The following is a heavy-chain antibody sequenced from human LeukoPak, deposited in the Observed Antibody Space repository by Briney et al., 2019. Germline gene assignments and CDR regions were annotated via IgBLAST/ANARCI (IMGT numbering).Heavy chain of an antibody. J-gene: IGHJ4*02. Sequence: PGGSLRLSCAASEFIFSSYGMSWVRQAPGKGLEWVSTLSSTGTTFYAGSVEGRFTISRANSENTLYLQMDSLRAADTALYYCARVGYSSSWFFFNFWGQGALVTVSS. V-gene: IGHV3-23*01. CDR2: LSSTGTT. CDR3: ARVGYSSSWFFFNF. D-gene: IGHD6-13*01. CDR1: EFIFSSYG.